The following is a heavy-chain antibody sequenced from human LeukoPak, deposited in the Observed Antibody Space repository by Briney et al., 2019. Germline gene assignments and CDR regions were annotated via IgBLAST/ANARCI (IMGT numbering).Heavy chain of an antibody. CDR1: GGSISSSSYY. CDR3: AREKYCSSTSCYDYFDY. V-gene: IGHV4-39*07. J-gene: IGHJ4*02. Sequence: SETLSLTCTVSGGSISSSSYYWGWIRQPPGKGLEWIGSIYYSGSTYYNPSLKSRVTISVDTSKNQFSLKLSSVTAADTAVYYCAREKYCSSTSCYDYFDYWGQGTLVTVPS. D-gene: IGHD2-2*01. CDR2: IYYSGST.